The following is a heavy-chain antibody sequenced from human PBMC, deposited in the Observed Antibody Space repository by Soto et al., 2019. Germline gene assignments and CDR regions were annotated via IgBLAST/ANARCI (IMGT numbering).Heavy chain of an antibody. CDR3: ARRGSGSYYDY. CDR1: GFTLSAYA. D-gene: IGHD1-26*01. Sequence: EVQLLESGGGLFQPGGSLSPSLAASGFTLSAYAMGWSRQAPVKGLEWVSAISVSGGSTYYADSVKGRFTISRDNSKNTLYLQMNSLRAEDTAVYYCARRGSGSYYDYWGQGTLVTVSS. CDR2: ISVSGGST. J-gene: IGHJ4*02. V-gene: IGHV3-23*01.